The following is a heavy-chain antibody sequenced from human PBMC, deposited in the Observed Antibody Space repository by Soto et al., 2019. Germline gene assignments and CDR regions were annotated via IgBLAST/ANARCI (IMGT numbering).Heavy chain of an antibody. V-gene: IGHV1-2*02. CDR3: AKTNGPHSTEFDY. CDR1: GYTFSDYH. CDR2: IYPKSGGT. J-gene: IGHJ4*02. Sequence: QVQLVQSGAEVKEPGASVKVSCKASGYTFSDYHIHWVRQAPGHGLAWKGWIYPKSGGTNYAQRSQGRVTMTSDTAISTAYMELSGLRSDDTAIYYCAKTNGPHSTEFDYWGQGTLVTVSA. D-gene: IGHD1-1*01.